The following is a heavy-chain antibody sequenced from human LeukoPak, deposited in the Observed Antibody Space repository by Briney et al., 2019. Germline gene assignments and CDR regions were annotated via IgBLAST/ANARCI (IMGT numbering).Heavy chain of an antibody. D-gene: IGHD5-18*01. Sequence: PGGSLRLSCAASAFTFRSYAMIWVRQAPGKGLEWVSGISGSGGSTHYSDSAKGRLTISRDNSNNTLYLQRNSLRAEDTAVYYCAKGAASRGYTYVANWGQGTLVTVSS. CDR1: AFTFRSYA. CDR2: ISGSGGST. V-gene: IGHV3-23*01. CDR3: AKGAASRGYTYVAN. J-gene: IGHJ4*02.